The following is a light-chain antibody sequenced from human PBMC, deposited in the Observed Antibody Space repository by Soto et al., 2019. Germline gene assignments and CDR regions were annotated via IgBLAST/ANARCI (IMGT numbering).Light chain of an antibody. CDR2: EVS. Sequence: QSALTQPASVSGSSGQSITISCTGTRSDVGDYNYVSWYQQHPGTAPKLMIYEVSNRPSGVSNRFSGSKSGNTASLTISGLQAEDEADYYCSSYTRSSTLYVFGTGTKVTVL. J-gene: IGLJ1*01. CDR3: SSYTRSSTLYV. CDR1: RSDVGDYNY. V-gene: IGLV2-14*01.